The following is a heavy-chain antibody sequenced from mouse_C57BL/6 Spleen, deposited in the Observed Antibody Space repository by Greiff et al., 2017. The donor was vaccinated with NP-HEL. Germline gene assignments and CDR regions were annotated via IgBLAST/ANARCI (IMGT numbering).Heavy chain of an antibody. J-gene: IGHJ3*01. CDR2: IWGVGST. D-gene: IGHD3-2*02. CDR3: AGRDSSGPFAY. V-gene: IGHV2-6*01. Sequence: VQLQQSGPGLVAPSQSLSITCTVSGFSLTSYGVDWVRQSPGKGLEWLGVIWGVGSTNYNSALKSRLSISKDNSKSQVFLKMNSLQTDDTAMYYCAGRDSSGPFAYWGQGTLVTVSA. CDR1: GFSLTSYG.